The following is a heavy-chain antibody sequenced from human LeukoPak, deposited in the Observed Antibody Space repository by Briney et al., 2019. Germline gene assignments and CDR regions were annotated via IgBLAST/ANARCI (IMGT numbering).Heavy chain of an antibody. CDR2: IWYDGSNK. Sequence: PGGSLRLSCAASGFTFSSYGMHWVRQAPGKGLEWVAVIWYDGSNKYYADSVKGRFTISRDNSKNTLYLQMNSLRAEDTAVYYCARDARGGSSSWLFDYWGQGTLVTVSS. V-gene: IGHV3-30*19. J-gene: IGHJ4*02. CDR3: ARDARGGSSSWLFDY. CDR1: GFTFSSYG. D-gene: IGHD6-13*01.